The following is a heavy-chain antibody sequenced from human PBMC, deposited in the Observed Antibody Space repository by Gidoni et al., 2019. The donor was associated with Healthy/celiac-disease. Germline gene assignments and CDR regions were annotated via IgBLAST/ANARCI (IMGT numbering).Heavy chain of an antibody. J-gene: IGHJ3*02. D-gene: IGHD3-22*01. CDR3: ARSFRGDSSGYYDDDAFDI. V-gene: IGHV3-7*01. Sequence: EVQLVESGGGWVQPGGCLRLSCAASGFTFSSYWMSWVRQAPGKGLEWVANRKQDGREKYYVDSVNGRFTISKDNAKNSLYLQMNSLSAEDTAVYYCARSFRGDSSGYYDDDAFDIWGQGTMVTVSS. CDR2: RKQDGREK. CDR1: GFTFSSYW.